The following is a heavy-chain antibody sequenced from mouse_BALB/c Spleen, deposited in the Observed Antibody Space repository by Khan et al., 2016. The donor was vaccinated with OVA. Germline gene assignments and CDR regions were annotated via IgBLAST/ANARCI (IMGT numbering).Heavy chain of an antibody. CDR2: IYPGDGRT. CDR1: GDTFISYY. Sequence: QVQLQQSGLELVNPGASVKMSCKASGDTFISYYIHWVKQRPGQGLEWIGWIYPGDGRTKYNAKFKGKTTLTADKSSSTAYMLLSSLTSEDSAIYFCAISYYGSFWYFDVWGAGTTVTVSS. J-gene: IGHJ1*01. V-gene: IGHV1S56*01. CDR3: AISYYGSFWYFDV. D-gene: IGHD1-1*01.